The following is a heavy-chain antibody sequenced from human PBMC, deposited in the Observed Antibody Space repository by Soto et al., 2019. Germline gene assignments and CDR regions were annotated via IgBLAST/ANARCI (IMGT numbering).Heavy chain of an antibody. Sequence: SETLSLTCAGSGGSLSGYFRRWIRQPPGKGLEWIGEIFHGASTNYSPSRKSRVTISVYTSKNQFSLEMSSVTAADTAVYYCASFHYYSNTYCYFFDYCAQGTLVIASS. CDR1: GGSLSGYF. J-gene: IGHJ4*02. CDR2: IFHGAST. V-gene: IGHV4-34*12. CDR3: ASFHYYSNTYCYFFDY. D-gene: IGHD2-2*01.